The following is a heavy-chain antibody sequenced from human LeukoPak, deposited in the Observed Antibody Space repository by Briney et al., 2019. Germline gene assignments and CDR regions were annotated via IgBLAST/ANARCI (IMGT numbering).Heavy chain of an antibody. Sequence: ASVKVSCKASGYTFTSYGISWVRQAPGQRLEWMGWINAGNGNTKYSQKFQGRVTITRDTSASTAYMELSSLRSEDTAVYYCARSIAAVNDRFGYDYWGQGTLVTVSS. V-gene: IGHV1-3*01. J-gene: IGHJ4*02. CDR3: ARSIAAVNDRFGYDY. CDR1: GYTFTSYG. CDR2: INAGNGNT. D-gene: IGHD6-13*01.